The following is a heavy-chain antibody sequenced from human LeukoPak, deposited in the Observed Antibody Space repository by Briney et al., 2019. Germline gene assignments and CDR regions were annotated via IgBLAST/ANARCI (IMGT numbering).Heavy chain of an antibody. CDR1: GYTFTGYY. CDR2: INPNSGGT. V-gene: IGHV1-2*04. J-gene: IGHJ3*02. D-gene: IGHD2-2*01. Sequence: ASVKVSCKASGYTFTGYYMHWVRQAPGQGLEWMGWINPNSGGTNYAQKFQGWVTMTRDTSISTAYMELSRLRSDDTAVYYCATGGFCSSTSCYFDAFDIWGQGTMVTVSS. CDR3: ATGGFCSSTSCYFDAFDI.